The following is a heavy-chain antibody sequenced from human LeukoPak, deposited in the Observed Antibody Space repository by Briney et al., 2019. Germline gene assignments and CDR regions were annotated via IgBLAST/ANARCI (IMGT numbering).Heavy chain of an antibody. J-gene: IGHJ4*02. V-gene: IGHV3-30*02. Sequence: GGSLRLSCAASGFPFSSYGMHCVCQAPGKGLEWVAFIRYDGSNKYYADSVKGRFTISRDNSKNTLYLQMNSLRAEDTAVYYCAKGLESSGHYYGFDYWGQGTLVTVSS. CDR2: IRYDGSNK. CDR1: GFPFSSYG. D-gene: IGHD3-22*01. CDR3: AKGLESSGHYYGFDY.